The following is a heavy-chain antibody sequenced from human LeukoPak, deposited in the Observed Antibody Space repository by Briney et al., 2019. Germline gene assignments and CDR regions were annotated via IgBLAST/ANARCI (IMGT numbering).Heavy chain of an antibody. CDR3: AKESLWATVTINYFDY. D-gene: IGHD4-17*01. Sequence: GGSLRLSCAASGFTFSSYAMSWVRQAPGKGMEWVSAISGSGGSTYYADSVKGRFTISRDNSKNTLYLQMNSLRAEDTAVYYCAKESLWATVTINYFDYWGQGTLVTVSS. V-gene: IGHV3-23*01. J-gene: IGHJ4*02. CDR2: ISGSGGST. CDR1: GFTFSSYA.